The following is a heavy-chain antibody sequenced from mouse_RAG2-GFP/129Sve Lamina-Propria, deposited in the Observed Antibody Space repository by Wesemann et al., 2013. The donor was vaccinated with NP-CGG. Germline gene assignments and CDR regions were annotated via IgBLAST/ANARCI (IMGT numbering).Heavy chain of an antibody. V-gene: IGHV1-9*01. CDR1: GYTFTGYW. CDR3: AREGPMGAMDY. CDR2: ILPGSGST. J-gene: IGHJ4*01. Sequence: QVQLQQSGAELMKPGASVKLSCKATGYTFTGYWIEWVKQRPGHGLEWIGEILPGSGSTNYNEKFKSKATLTVDKSSSTAYMQLSSLTSEDSAVYYCAREGPMGAMDYWGQGTSVTVSS. D-gene: IGHD6-5*01.